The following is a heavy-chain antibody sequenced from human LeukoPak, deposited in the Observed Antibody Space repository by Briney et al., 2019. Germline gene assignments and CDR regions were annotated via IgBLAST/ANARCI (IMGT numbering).Heavy chain of an antibody. D-gene: IGHD6-13*01. CDR1: GGSFSGYY. Sequence: PSETLSLTCAVYGGSFSGYYWSWIRQPPGKGLEWIGEINHSGSTNYNPSLKSRVTISVDTSKNQFSLKLSSVTAADTAVYYCARLRRASAGTYRYYYYYYMDVWGKGTTVTISS. V-gene: IGHV4-34*01. J-gene: IGHJ6*03. CDR2: INHSGST. CDR3: ARLRRASAGTYRYYYYYYMDV.